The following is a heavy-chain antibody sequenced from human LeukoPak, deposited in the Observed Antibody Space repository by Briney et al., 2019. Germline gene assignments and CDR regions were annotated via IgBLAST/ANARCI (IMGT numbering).Heavy chain of an antibody. D-gene: IGHD3-22*01. CDR1: GYTFTGYY. CDR2: INPNSGGT. J-gene: IGHJ4*02. CDR3: ARDLTLYDSSGYYFDY. Sequence: ASVKVSCKASGYTFTGYYMHWVRQAPGQGLEWMGWINPNSGGTNYAQKFQGRVTMTRDTSISTAYMELRSLRSDDTAVYYCARDLTLYDSSGYYFDYWGQGTLVTVSS. V-gene: IGHV1-2*02.